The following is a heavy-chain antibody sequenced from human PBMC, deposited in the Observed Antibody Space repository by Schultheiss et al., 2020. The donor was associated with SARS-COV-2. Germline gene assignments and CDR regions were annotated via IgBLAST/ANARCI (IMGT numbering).Heavy chain of an antibody. D-gene: IGHD4-23*01. CDR2: IDHSGST. CDR1: GFTFSSYG. Sequence: GSLRLSCAASGFTFSSYGMHWVRQAPGKGLEWIGEIDHSGSTYYNPSLKGRVTISEDTSKAQISLNLTSITAADTAVYYCAGPYGGNSWGQGTLVTVSS. CDR3: AGPYGGNS. V-gene: IGHV4-34*08. J-gene: IGHJ4*02.